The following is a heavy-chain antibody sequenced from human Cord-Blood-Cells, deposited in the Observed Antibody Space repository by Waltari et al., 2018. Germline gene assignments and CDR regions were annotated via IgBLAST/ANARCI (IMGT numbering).Heavy chain of an antibody. CDR2: INHSGST. Sequence: QVQLQQWGAGLLKPSETLSLTCAVYGGSFSGYYWSWIRQPPGKGLGWIGEINHSGSTNYNPSLRRPDTISVDTSKNQFSLKLSSVTAEDTAVYFCARSRSSWYWGSAGHFDYWGQGTLVTVSS. CDR1: GGSFSGYY. V-gene: IGHV4-34*01. CDR3: ARSRSSWYWGSAGHFDY. J-gene: IGHJ4*02. D-gene: IGHD6-13*01.